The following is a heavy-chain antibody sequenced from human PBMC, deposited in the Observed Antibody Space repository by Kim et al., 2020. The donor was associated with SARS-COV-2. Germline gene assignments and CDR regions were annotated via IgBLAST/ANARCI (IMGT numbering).Heavy chain of an antibody. V-gene: IGHV4-4*06. J-gene: IGHJ1*01. Sequence: HSESTNYNPSLKGRVSKSVDPSKNQFSLRLTSVTAAATAVYYCARGAPGHWGQGTLVTVSS. CDR3: ARGAPGH. CDR2: HSEST.